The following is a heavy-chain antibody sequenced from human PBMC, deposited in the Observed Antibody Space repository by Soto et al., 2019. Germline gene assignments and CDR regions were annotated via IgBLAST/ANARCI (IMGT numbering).Heavy chain of an antibody. Sequence: SVKVSCKASGGTFSSYSISWGRQAPGQGLEWMGGIIPIFGTANYAQKFQGRVTITADESTSTAYMELSSLRSEDTAVYYCARGKFATITGPDAFDIWGQGTMVTVSS. V-gene: IGHV1-69*01. J-gene: IGHJ3*02. CDR3: ARGKFATITGPDAFDI. D-gene: IGHD5-12*01. CDR1: GGTFSSYS. CDR2: IIPIFGTA.